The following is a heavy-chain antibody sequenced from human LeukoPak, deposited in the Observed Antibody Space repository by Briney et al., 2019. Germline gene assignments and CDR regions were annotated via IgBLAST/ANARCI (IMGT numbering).Heavy chain of an antibody. Sequence: SETLSLTCTVSGDSISSYYWSWIRQPPGKGLEWIGYIYYSGSTNYNPSLKSRGTISGDTSKNQFSLNLSSVTAADTAVYYCARGRRGYPFDYWGQGTLVTVSS. CDR2: IYYSGST. J-gene: IGHJ4*02. D-gene: IGHD5-18*01. V-gene: IGHV4-59*01. CDR1: GDSISSYY. CDR3: ARGRRGYPFDY.